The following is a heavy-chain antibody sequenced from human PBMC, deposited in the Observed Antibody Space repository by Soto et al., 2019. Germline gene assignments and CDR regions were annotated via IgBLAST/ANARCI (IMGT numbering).Heavy chain of an antibody. Sequence: SEPLSLTCTVSGGSISTSIYYWGWIRQPPGRGLEWIGNIFYSGSIYFNPSLRSRVTISVDTSKNQFSMKLNSVTAADTAVYYCARHVWGFSYGLYFDYWGQGTLVTVSS. CDR1: GGSISTSIYY. J-gene: IGHJ4*02. CDR3: ARHVWGFSYGLYFDY. CDR2: IFYSGSI. V-gene: IGHV4-39*01. D-gene: IGHD5-18*01.